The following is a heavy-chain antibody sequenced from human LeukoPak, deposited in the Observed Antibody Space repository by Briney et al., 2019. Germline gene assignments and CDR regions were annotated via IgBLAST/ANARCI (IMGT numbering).Heavy chain of an antibody. CDR3: ASAVNNWFDP. Sequence: SETLSLTCTVSGGSISSSTYYWGWIRQPPGKGLEWIGSIYYSGNTYYNPSLKSRVTISIDTSKNQFSLKLSSVTAADTAVYYCASAVNNWFDPWGQGTLVTVSS. D-gene: IGHD4-17*01. CDR1: GGSISSSTYY. V-gene: IGHV4-39*01. CDR2: IYYSGNT. J-gene: IGHJ5*02.